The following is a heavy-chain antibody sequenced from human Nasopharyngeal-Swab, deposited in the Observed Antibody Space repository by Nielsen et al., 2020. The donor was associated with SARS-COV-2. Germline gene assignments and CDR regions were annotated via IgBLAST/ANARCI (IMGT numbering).Heavy chain of an antibody. Sequence: GGSLRLSCAASGFTFSSYAMSWVRQAPGKGLEWVAVIWYDGSNKYYADSVKGRFTISRDNSKNTLYLQMNSLRAEDTAVYYCARDLGGAAAGTDYWGQGTLVTVSS. V-gene: IGHV3-33*08. J-gene: IGHJ4*02. CDR3: ARDLGGAAAGTDY. CDR2: IWYDGSNK. CDR1: GFTFSSYA. D-gene: IGHD6-13*01.